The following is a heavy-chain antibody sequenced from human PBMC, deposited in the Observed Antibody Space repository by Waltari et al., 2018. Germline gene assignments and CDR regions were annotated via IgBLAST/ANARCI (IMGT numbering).Heavy chain of an antibody. D-gene: IGHD4-17*01. J-gene: IGHJ6*02. CDR1: GFTFSSYA. V-gene: IGHV3-23*04. Sequence: EVQLVESGGGLVQPGGSLRLSCAASGFTFSSYAMSWVRQAPGKGLEWVSAISGSGGSTYYADSVKGRFTISRDNSKNTLYLQMNSLRAEDTAVYYCAKDPHYGDYDVYYYGMDVWGQGTTVTVSS. CDR2: ISGSGGST. CDR3: AKDPHYGDYDVYYYGMDV.